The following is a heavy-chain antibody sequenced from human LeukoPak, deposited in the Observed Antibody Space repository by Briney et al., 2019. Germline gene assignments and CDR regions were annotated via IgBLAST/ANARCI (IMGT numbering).Heavy chain of an antibody. V-gene: IGHV3-74*01. CDR2: INSDGSST. CDR3: ARDPTGSSTTSFDY. J-gene: IGHJ4*02. Sequence: GGSLRLFCAASGFTFSTYWMHWVRQAPGKGLVWLSRINSDGSSTSYADSVKGRFTISRDNAKNTLYLQMNTLRVEDTAVYYCARDPTGSSTTSFDYWGQGTLVTVSS. D-gene: IGHD1/OR15-1a*01. CDR1: GFTFSTYW.